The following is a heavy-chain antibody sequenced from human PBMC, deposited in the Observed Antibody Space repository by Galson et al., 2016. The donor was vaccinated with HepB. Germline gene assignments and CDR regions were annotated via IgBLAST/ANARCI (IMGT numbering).Heavy chain of an antibody. D-gene: IGHD1-26*01. CDR3: AKDRSSGNYYDPVLFDS. Sequence: SLRLSCAASGFPVSTNSMSWVRQSPEKGLEWISVIYSGGSTYYTDSVKGRFTISRDNSKSTLYLQMNSLRGEDTAVYFCAKDRSSGNYYDPVLFDSWGQGTLVTVSS. J-gene: IGHJ4*02. CDR1: GFPVSTNS. CDR2: IYSGGST. V-gene: IGHV3-66*02.